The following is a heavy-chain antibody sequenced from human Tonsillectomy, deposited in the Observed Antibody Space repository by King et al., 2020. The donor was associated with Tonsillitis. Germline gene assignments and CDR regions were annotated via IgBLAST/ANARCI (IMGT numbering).Heavy chain of an antibody. Sequence: VQLVESGGGLVQPGGSLRLSCAASGFTFSSCWMSWVRQAPGKGLEWVANVKQDGSEKYYVDSVKGRFTISRDNAKNSLYLQMNSLRAEDTAVYYCARDNIVVVTATSTFDYWGQGTLVTVSS. V-gene: IGHV3-7*01. D-gene: IGHD2-21*02. J-gene: IGHJ4*02. CDR3: ARDNIVVVTATSTFDY. CDR1: GFTFSSCW. CDR2: VKQDGSEK.